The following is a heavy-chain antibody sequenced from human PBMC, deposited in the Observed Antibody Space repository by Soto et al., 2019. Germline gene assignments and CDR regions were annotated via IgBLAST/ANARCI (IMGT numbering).Heavy chain of an antibody. V-gene: IGHV3-48*04. CDR2: ISVDSETI. CDR3: ASRSHSNSWSAFDY. Sequence: QAPGKGLDWVSYISVDSETIYYADSVKGRFTISRDNAKNTLYLQMNSLRAEDTAVYYCASRSHSNSWSAFDYWGQGTLVTVSS. J-gene: IGHJ4*02. D-gene: IGHD6-13*01.